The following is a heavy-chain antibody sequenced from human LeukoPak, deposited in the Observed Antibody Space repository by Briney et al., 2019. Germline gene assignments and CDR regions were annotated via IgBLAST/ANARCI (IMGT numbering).Heavy chain of an antibody. CDR2: ISWNSGSI. CDR1: GFTFDDYA. V-gene: IGHV3-9*01. D-gene: IGHD5-18*01. J-gene: IGHJ3*02. CDR3: AKERGYSYGNDAFDI. Sequence: GGSLRLSCAASGFTFDDYAMHRVRQAPGKGLEWVSGISWNSGSIGYADSVKGRFTISRDNAKNSLYLQMNSLRAEDTALYYCAKERGYSYGNDAFDIWGQGTMVTVSS.